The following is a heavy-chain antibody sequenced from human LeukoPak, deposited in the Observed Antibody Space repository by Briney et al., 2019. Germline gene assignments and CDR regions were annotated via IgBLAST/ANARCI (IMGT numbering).Heavy chain of an antibody. CDR3: AVFPVVAILTSGFDY. CDR1: GYTFTGYY. D-gene: IGHD2-15*01. V-gene: IGHV1-2*04. Sequence: ASVKVSCKASGYTFTGYYMHWVRQAPGQGLEWMGWINPNSGGTNYAQKFQGWVTMTRDTSISTAYMELSRLRSDDTAVYYCAVFPVVAILTSGFDYWGQGTLVTVSS. J-gene: IGHJ4*02. CDR2: INPNSGGT.